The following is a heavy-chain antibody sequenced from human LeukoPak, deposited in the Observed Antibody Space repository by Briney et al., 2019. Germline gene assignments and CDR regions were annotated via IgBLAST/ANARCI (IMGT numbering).Heavy chain of an antibody. D-gene: IGHD3-22*01. V-gene: IGHV3-48*03. CDR3: ARGVNYYDSSGYYQLLYYYGMDV. CDR1: GFTFSSYE. J-gene: IGHJ6*02. CDR2: ISSSGSTI. Sequence: GGSLRLSCAASGFTFSSYEMNWVRQAPGKGLEWVSYISSSGSTIYYADSVKGRFTTSRDNAKNSLYLQMNSLRAEDTAVYYCARGVNYYDSSGYYQLLYYYGMDVWGQGTTVTVSS.